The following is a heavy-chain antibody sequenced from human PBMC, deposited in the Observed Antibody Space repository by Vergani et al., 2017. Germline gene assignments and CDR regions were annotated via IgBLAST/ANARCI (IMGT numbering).Heavy chain of an antibody. Sequence: QVQLQESGPGLVKPSETLSLTCTVSGGSISSYYWSWIRQPPWKGLEWIGYIYYSGSTNYNPSLKSRVTISVDTSKNQFSLKLSSVTAADTAVYYCASSYVRYYYYYMDVWGKGTTVTVSS. CDR3: ASSYVRYYYYYMDV. J-gene: IGHJ6*03. V-gene: IGHV4-59*01. CDR1: GGSISSYY. D-gene: IGHD1-26*01. CDR2: IYYSGST.